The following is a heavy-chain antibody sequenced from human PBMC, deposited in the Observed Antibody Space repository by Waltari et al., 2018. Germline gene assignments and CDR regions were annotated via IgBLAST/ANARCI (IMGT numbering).Heavy chain of an antibody. V-gene: IGHV4-39*02. CDR1: GGSISSSGYY. CDR3: VRDFGDHRTDY. J-gene: IGHJ4*02. CDR2: IDYSGNT. Sequence: QLQLQESGPGLVKSSETLSLTCTVSGGSISSSGYYWGWIRQPPGKGLEWIGTIDYSGNTYYNPSLKGRVTISVDTSKRKFSLKLNSVTAADTAVYYCVRDFGDHRTDYWGQGTLVTVSS. D-gene: IGHD4-17*01.